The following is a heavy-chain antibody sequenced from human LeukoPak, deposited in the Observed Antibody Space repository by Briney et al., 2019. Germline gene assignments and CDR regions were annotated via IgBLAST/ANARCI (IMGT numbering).Heavy chain of an antibody. CDR2: IYYSGNT. CDR3: ARGHYCSGGSCYDY. J-gene: IGHJ4*02. V-gene: IGHV4-59*12. D-gene: IGHD2-15*01. Sequence: SETLSLTCTVSGGSISSYYWSWIRQPPGKGLEWIGYIYYSGNTNYNPSLKSRVTISVDTSKNQFSLKLSSVTAADTAVYYCARGHYCSGGSCYDYWGQGTLVTVSS. CDR1: GGSISSYY.